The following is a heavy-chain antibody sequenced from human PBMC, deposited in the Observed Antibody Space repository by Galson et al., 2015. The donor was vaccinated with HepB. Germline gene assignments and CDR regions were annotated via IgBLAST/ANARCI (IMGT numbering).Heavy chain of an antibody. CDR3: ARGAYPSTVHMIEY. V-gene: IGHV3-21*01. D-gene: IGHD1-1*01. J-gene: IGHJ4*02. Sequence: SLRLSCAASGFTFSAYSMNWVRQAPGKGLEWLSSISGDSVYMFYGDSVKARFTISRDNAKNSLSLQIDSLRAEDTAVYFCARGAYPSTVHMIEYWGQGALVAVSS. CDR1: GFTFSAYS. CDR2: ISGDSVYM.